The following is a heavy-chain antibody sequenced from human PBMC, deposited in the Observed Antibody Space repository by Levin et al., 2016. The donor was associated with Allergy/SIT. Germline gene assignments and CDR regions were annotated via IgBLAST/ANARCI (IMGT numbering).Heavy chain of an antibody. Sequence: SETLSLTCSVSGGSISSGVYYWSWIRQHPGKGLEWIGYISNSGSTYYNPSLKSRVIVSGDTSKNQFSLKLSSVTAADTAVYYCARGDDRYSGSYEFDYWGQGTLVTVSS. CDR3: ARGDDRYSGSYEFDY. J-gene: IGHJ4*02. CDR1: GGSISSGVYY. D-gene: IGHD1-26*01. V-gene: IGHV4-31*03. CDR2: ISNSGST.